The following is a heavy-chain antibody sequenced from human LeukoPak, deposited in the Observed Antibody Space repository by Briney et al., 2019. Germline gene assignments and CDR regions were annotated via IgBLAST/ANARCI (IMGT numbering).Heavy chain of an antibody. CDR1: GGTFSSYA. CDR2: IIPIFGAA. D-gene: IGHD6-6*01. V-gene: IGHV1-69*05. Sequence: GASVKVSCKASGGTFSSYAISWVRQAPGQGLEWMGGIIPIFGAANYAQKFQGRVTITTDESTSTAYMELSSLRSEDTAVYYCARSRRGDAADYWGQGTLVTVSS. CDR3: ARSRRGDAADY. J-gene: IGHJ4*02.